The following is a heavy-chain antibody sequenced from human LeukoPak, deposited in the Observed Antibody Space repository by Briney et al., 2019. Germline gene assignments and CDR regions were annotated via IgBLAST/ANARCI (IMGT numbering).Heavy chain of an antibody. CDR1: GFTFSSYW. CDR3: AKINYYDLHFDY. J-gene: IGHJ4*02. CDR2: INSDGGST. D-gene: IGHD3-22*01. Sequence: GGSLRLSCAASGFTFSSYWMHWVRQAPGKGLVWVSRINSDGGSTSYTDSVKGRFTISRDNAKNTLYLQMNSLRAEDTAVYYCAKINYYDLHFDYWGQGTLVTVSS. V-gene: IGHV3-74*01.